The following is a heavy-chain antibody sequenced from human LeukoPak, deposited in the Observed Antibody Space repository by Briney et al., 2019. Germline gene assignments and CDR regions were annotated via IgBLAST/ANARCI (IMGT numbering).Heavy chain of an antibody. D-gene: IGHD2-15*01. CDR3: ARRGCSGGSCYRGVFDY. J-gene: IGHJ4*02. Sequence: SETLSLTCTVSGGSISNTLYYWAWIRQPPGKGLESIGSIYYSRSTYYSPSLKSRVTISVDTSKNQFSLKLTSVTAADTAVYYCARRGCSGGSCYRGVFDYWGQGTLVTVSS. CDR1: GGSISNTLYY. V-gene: IGHV4-39*01. CDR2: IYYSRST.